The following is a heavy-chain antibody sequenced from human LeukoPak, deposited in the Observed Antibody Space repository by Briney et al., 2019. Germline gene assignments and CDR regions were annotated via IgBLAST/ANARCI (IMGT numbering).Heavy chain of an antibody. CDR3: ARGTTDIVAEISDAFDI. D-gene: IGHD5-12*01. CDR1: GFTFSAFA. CDR2: ISYDASNK. J-gene: IGHJ3*02. V-gene: IGHV3-30-3*01. Sequence: PGRSLRLSCAASGFTFSAFAMHWARQAPGKGLEWVAAISYDASNKYYAVSVRGRFTISRDNSRNTLFLQMNSLRADDTAVYHWARGTTDIVAEISDAFDIWGQGTVVTVSS.